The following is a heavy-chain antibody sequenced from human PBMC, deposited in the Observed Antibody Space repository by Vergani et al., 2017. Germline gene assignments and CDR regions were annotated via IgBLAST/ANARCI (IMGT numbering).Heavy chain of an antibody. CDR3: ASHYDPSYYFDY. CDR2: IYYSGST. D-gene: IGHD3-3*01. J-gene: IGHJ4*02. Sequence: QLQLQESGPGLVKPSETLSLTCTVSGGSISSSSYYWGWIRQPPGKGLEWIGSIYYSGSTYYNPSLKSRVTISVDTSKNQFSLKLSSVTAADTAVYYCASHYDPSYYFDYWGQGTLVTVSS. CDR1: GGSISSSSYY. V-gene: IGHV4-39*07.